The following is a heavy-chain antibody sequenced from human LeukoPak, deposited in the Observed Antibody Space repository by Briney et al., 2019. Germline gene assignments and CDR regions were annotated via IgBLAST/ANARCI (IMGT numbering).Heavy chain of an antibody. Sequence: GGSLRLSCAGSGFTFSSYWMDWVRQAPGKGLEWVANIKQDGIEKYFVDSVKGRFAISRDNAKNSLYLQMNSLRAEDTAVYYCAREAMVRGVPDAFDIWGQGTMVTVSP. CDR1: GFTFSSYW. CDR3: AREAMVRGVPDAFDI. CDR2: IKQDGIEK. D-gene: IGHD3-10*01. J-gene: IGHJ3*02. V-gene: IGHV3-7*01.